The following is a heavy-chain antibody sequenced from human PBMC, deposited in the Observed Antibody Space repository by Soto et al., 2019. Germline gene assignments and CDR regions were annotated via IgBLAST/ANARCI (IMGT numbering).Heavy chain of an antibody. Sequence: GSLRLSCAASGFTFSSYGMHWVRQAPGKGLEWVAVIAYDGGNKYYADSVKGRFTISRDNSKNTLYLQMNSLRAEDTAVYYCAKWAPYYDFWSGYSDYWGQGTLVTVSS. D-gene: IGHD3-3*01. CDR1: GFTFSSYG. CDR3: AKWAPYYDFWSGYSDY. J-gene: IGHJ4*02. CDR2: IAYDGGNK. V-gene: IGHV3-30*18.